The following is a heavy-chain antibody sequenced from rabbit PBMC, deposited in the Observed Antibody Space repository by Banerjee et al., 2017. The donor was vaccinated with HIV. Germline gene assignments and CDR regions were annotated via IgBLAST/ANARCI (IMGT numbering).Heavy chain of an antibody. V-gene: IGHV1S45*01. CDR3: ARWADIGYRHFNL. Sequence: QEQLEESGGDLVKPEGSLTLTCTASGFSFSSSYWICWVRQAPGKGLEWIACIYAGSSGSTYYASWAKGRFTISKTSSTTVTLQMTSLTAADTATYFCARWADIGYRHFNLWGPGTLVTVS. CDR1: GFSFSSSYW. CDR2: IYAGSSGST. J-gene: IGHJ4*01. D-gene: IGHD7-1*01.